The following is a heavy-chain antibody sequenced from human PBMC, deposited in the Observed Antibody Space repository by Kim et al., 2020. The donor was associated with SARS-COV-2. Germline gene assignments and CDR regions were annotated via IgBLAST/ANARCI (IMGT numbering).Heavy chain of an antibody. D-gene: IGHD3-16*02. V-gene: IGHV3-23*01. Sequence: GGSLRLSCAASGFTFSSYAMSWVRQAPGKGLEWVSAISGSGGSTYYADSVKGRFTISRDNSKNTLYLQMNSLRAEDTAVYYCAKEIGDYVWGSYRYYYYYGMDVWGQGTTVTVSS. CDR2: ISGSGGST. CDR1: GFTFSSYA. J-gene: IGHJ6*02. CDR3: AKEIGDYVWGSYRYYYYYGMDV.